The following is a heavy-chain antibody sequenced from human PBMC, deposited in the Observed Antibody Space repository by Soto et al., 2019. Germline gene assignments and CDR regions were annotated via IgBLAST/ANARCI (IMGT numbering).Heavy chain of an antibody. Sequence: ASVKVSCKASGYSFTTYGMTWVRQAPGQGLEWMGWISTDKGNTKYAQNFQSRATLTTDTSTSTAYMGLRSLRSDDTAVYYCARDRDWNLDYWGQGTLVTVSS. CDR1: GYSFTTYG. D-gene: IGHD2-21*02. CDR2: ISTDKGNT. J-gene: IGHJ4*02. CDR3: ARDRDWNLDY. V-gene: IGHV1-18*01.